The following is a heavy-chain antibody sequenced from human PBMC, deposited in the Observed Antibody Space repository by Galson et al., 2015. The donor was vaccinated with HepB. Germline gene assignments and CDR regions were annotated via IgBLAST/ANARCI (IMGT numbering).Heavy chain of an antibody. D-gene: IGHD6-19*01. CDR3: AKGDSSGQVYLTYYYYGMDV. CDR1: GFTFSDYY. CDR2: ISSSSSYT. J-gene: IGHJ6*02. Sequence: SLRLSCAASGFTFSDYYMSWIRQAPGKGLEWVSYISSSSSYTNYADSVKGRFTISRDNAKNSLYLQMNSLRAEDTAVYYCAKGDSSGQVYLTYYYYGMDVWGQGTTVTVSS. V-gene: IGHV3-11*05.